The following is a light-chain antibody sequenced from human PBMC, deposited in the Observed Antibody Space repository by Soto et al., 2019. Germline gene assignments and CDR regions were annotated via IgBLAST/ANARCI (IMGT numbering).Light chain of an antibody. Sequence: SYELTQPPSVSVAPGQTASITCGGNNIGSKSVHWYQQKPGQAPVLVVFDDRDRPSGVPDRLSGSNSGHTATLTISRVEAEDEADYYCQVWDISSDPNYVFGTGTKLTVL. J-gene: IGLJ1*01. CDR1: NIGSKS. CDR2: DDR. CDR3: QVWDISSDPNYV. V-gene: IGLV3-21*02.